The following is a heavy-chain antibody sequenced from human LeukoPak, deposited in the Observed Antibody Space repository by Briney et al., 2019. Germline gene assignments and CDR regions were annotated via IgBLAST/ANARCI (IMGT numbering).Heavy chain of an antibody. V-gene: IGHV3-9*01. CDR1: GFTFDDYA. CDR2: ISWNSGSI. J-gene: IGHJ4*02. D-gene: IGHD3-10*01. Sequence: GGSLRLSCAASGFTFDDYAMHWVRQAPGKGLEWVSGISWNSGSIGYADSVKGRFTISRDNAKNSLYLQMNSLRAGDTAVYYCARDLRSKEDYWGQGTLVTVSS. CDR3: ARDLRSKEDY.